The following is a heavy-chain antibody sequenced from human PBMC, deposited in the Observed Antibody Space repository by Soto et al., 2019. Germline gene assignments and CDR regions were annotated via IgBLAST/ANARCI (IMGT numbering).Heavy chain of an antibody. Sequence: QVQLQESGPGLVKPSETLSLTCTVSGGSISSYYWSWIRQPPGKGLEWIGYIYYSGSTNYNPSLKRRVTISVDTSKNQFSLKLSSVTAADTAVYYCARVSVAGKYWYFDLWGRGTLVTVSS. CDR1: GGSISSYY. CDR3: ARVSVAGKYWYFDL. J-gene: IGHJ2*01. V-gene: IGHV4-59*01. CDR2: IYYSGST. D-gene: IGHD6-19*01.